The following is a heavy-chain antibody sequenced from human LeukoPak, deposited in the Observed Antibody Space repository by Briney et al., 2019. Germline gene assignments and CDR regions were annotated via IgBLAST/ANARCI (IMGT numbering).Heavy chain of an antibody. CDR1: GFTFSSFA. Sequence: GGSLRLCCAASGFTFSSFAMGWVRQTPGKGLEWVSAISGSDGSTYYTDSVKGRFTISRDNSKNTLYLQMNSLRAVDTAVYYCAKDWDLDHWGQGTLVTVSS. J-gene: IGHJ4*02. CDR2: ISGSDGST. D-gene: IGHD1-26*01. CDR3: AKDWDLDH. V-gene: IGHV3-23*01.